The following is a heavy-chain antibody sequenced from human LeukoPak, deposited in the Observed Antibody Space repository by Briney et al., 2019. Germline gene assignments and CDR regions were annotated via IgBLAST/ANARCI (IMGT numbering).Heavy chain of an antibody. CDR2: ISYDGSNK. CDR1: GFTFSSYG. D-gene: IGHD1-26*01. V-gene: IGHV3-30*18. J-gene: IGHJ4*02. Sequence: PGGSLRLSCAASGFTFSSYGMHWVRQAPGKGLEWVAVISYDGSNKYYADSVKGRFTISRDNSKNTLYLQMNSLRAEDTAVYYCAKDPSLYYRGPFDYWGQGTLVTVSS. CDR3: AKDPSLYYRGPFDY.